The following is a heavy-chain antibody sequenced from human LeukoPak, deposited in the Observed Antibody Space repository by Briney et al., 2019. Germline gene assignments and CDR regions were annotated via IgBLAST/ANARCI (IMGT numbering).Heavy chain of an antibody. CDR2: INPNSGGT. CDR3: AGRGSSSLAYYYMDV. D-gene: IGHD6-13*01. J-gene: IGHJ6*03. Sequence: ASVKVSCKASGYTFTGYYMHWVRQAPGQGLEWMGWINPNSGGTNYAQKFQGRVTMTRDTSISTAYMELSRLRSDDTAVYYCAGRGSSSLAYYYMDVWGKGTTVTVPS. CDR1: GYTFTGYY. V-gene: IGHV1-2*02.